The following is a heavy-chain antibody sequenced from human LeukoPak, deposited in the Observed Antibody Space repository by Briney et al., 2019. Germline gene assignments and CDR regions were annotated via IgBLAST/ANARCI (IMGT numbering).Heavy chain of an antibody. V-gene: IGHV3-23*01. D-gene: IGHD6-13*01. J-gene: IGHJ4*02. CDR2: ISGSGGST. CDR1: GFTFSSYA. Sequence: GGSLRLSCAASGFTFSSYAMSWVRQAPGKGLEWVSAISGSGGSTYYADSVKGRFTISRDNSKNTLYLQMNSLRAEDTAVYYCAKATPTPVAAALPSDYWGQGTLVTVSS. CDR3: AKATPTPVAAALPSDY.